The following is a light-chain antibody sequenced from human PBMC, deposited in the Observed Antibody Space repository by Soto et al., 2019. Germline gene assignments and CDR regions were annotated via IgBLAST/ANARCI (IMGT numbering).Light chain of an antibody. CDR1: QSVGSSY. CDR3: QHYGTSSRT. V-gene: IGKV3-20*01. CDR2: DAS. J-gene: IGKJ1*01. Sequence: EIVLTQSPATLSLSRGERATLSCRASQSVGSSYLAWYQQKPGQAPRLLIYDASNRATSIPVRFAGSGSGTDFALTISRLEPEDFAVYYCQHYGTSSRTFGQGTKVDI.